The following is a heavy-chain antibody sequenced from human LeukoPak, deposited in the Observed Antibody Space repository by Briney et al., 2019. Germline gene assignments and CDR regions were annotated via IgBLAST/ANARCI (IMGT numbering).Heavy chain of an antibody. Sequence: GGSLRLSCAASGLTFSSYAMSWVRQAPGKGLEWVSAISGSGGGTYYADSVKGRFTISRDNSKNTLWLQMNSLRAEDTAVYYCAKDRLSDYGAPTDAFDIWGQGTMVTVSS. D-gene: IGHD4-17*01. J-gene: IGHJ3*02. CDR2: ISGSGGGT. CDR3: AKDRLSDYGAPTDAFDI. V-gene: IGHV3-23*01. CDR1: GLTFSSYA.